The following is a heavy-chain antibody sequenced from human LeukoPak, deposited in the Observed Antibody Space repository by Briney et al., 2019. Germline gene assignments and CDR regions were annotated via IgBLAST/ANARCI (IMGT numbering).Heavy chain of an antibody. V-gene: IGHV3-48*01. CDR2: ISSSSSTI. CDR3: ASGGMDV. CDR1: GFTVSSNY. J-gene: IGHJ6*02. Sequence: GGSLRLSCAASGFTVSSNYMSWVRQAPGKGLEWVSYISSSSSTIYYADSVKGRFTISRDNAKNSLYLQMNSLRAEDTAVYYCASGGMDVWGQGTTVTVSS.